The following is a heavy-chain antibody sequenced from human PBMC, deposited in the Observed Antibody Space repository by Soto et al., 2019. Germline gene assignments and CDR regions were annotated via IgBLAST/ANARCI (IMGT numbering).Heavy chain of an antibody. V-gene: IGHV3-33*01. D-gene: IGHD5-12*01. CDR2: IWYDGTTK. CDR3: ARDVDRTSHLNWFDP. CDR1: RFSLSGYG. Sequence: QVQLVESGGGVVQPGRSLRLSCEVSRFSLSGYGMHWVRQAPGKGLEWVAVIWYDGTTKNYADSVKGRFTISRDSSKNTVYLQMDSLKVEDTAVYYCARDVDRTSHLNWFDPWGQGVMVTVSS. J-gene: IGHJ5*02.